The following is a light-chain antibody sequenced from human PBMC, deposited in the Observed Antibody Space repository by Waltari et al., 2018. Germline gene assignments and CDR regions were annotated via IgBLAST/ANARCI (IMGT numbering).Light chain of an antibody. V-gene: IGKV4-1*01. Sequence: DIVMTQSPDSLTVSLGERATINCKSSHSLLYYSNNKNYISWYQQKPGQAPKLLIYWASTRDSGVPDRFIGSGSETDFTLTISSLQAEDVAVYHCHQYFAPPYTFGRGTKLEIK. J-gene: IGKJ2*01. CDR3: HQYFAPPYT. CDR2: WAS. CDR1: HSLLYYSNNKNY.